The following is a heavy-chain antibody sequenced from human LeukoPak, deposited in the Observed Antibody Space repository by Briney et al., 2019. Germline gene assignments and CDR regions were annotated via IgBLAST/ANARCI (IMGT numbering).Heavy chain of an antibody. J-gene: IGHJ4*02. Sequence: PGGSLRLSCAASGFTFSNAWMSWIRQAPGKGLEWVSYISSSGSTIYYADSVKGRFTISRDNAKNSLYLQMNSLRVEDTAVYYCARIGYSSSSFDYWGQGTLVTVSS. D-gene: IGHD6-6*01. CDR3: ARIGYSSSSFDY. CDR1: GFTFSNAW. CDR2: ISSSGSTI. V-gene: IGHV3-11*04.